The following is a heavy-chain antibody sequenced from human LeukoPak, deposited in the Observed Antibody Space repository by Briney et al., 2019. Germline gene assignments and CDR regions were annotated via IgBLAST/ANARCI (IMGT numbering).Heavy chain of an antibody. D-gene: IGHD3-22*01. CDR1: GFSVSSNY. CDR2: IYSGGDT. J-gene: IGHJ4*02. V-gene: IGHV3-53*01. Sequence: GGSLRLSCAASGFSVSSNYMSWVRQAPGKGLEWVSVIYSGGDTYYADSVKGRFTFSRDNSKNTLYLQMNSLRAEDTAVYYCARHDSGYGPFDYWGRGTLVTVSS. CDR3: ARHDSGYGPFDY.